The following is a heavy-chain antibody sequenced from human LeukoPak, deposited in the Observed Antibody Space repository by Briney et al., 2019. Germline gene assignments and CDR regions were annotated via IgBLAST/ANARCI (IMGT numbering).Heavy chain of an antibody. CDR2: ITGIGGGT. Sequence: PGGSLRLSCAGSGFMFEHYAMNWVRQAPGRGLEWVSVITGIGGGTYYAESVEGRFTVSRDNSKNTVYLQMNSLGADDTAVYYCAKDGGSTLPYYFDWWGQGTLVTVAS. V-gene: IGHV3-23*01. CDR3: AKDGGSTLPYYFDW. J-gene: IGHJ4*02. D-gene: IGHD3-10*01. CDR1: GFMFEHYA.